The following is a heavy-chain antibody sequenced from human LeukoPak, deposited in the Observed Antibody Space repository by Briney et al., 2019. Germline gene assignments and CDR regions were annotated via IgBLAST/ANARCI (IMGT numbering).Heavy chain of an antibody. Sequence: GGSLRLSCAASGFTFSSYAMSWVRQAPGKGLEWVSYISSSSSTIYYADSVKGRFTISRDNAKNSLYLQMNSLRDEGTAVYYCSRPPTYYDFWRGYYAFHYYYYMDVWGKGTTVTVSS. V-gene: IGHV3-48*02. D-gene: IGHD3-3*01. CDR1: GFTFSSYA. CDR2: ISSSSSTI. J-gene: IGHJ6*03. CDR3: SRPPTYYDFWRGYYAFHYYYYMDV.